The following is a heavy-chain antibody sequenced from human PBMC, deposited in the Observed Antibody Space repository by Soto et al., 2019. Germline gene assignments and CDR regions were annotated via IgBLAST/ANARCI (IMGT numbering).Heavy chain of an antibody. D-gene: IGHD4-17*01. V-gene: IGHV1-69*13. CDR2: IIPIFGTA. CDR3: ARGSYYGDYTPFDY. CDR1: GGTFSSYA. J-gene: IGHJ4*02. Sequence: KKRGASVKVSCKASGGTFSSYAISWVRQAPGQGLEWMGGIIPIFGTANYAQKFQGRVTITADESTSTAYMELSSLRSEDTAVYYCARGSYYGDYTPFDYWGQGTLVTVSS.